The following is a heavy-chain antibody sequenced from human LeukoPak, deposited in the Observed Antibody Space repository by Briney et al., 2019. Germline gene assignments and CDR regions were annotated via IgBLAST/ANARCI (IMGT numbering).Heavy chain of an antibody. V-gene: IGHV3-23*01. CDR1: GFTFSSYA. CDR3: AKAPGIAVAGTPGY. J-gene: IGHJ4*02. D-gene: IGHD6-19*01. CDR2: ISGSGGST. Sequence: GGSLRLSCAASGFTFSSYAMSWVRQAPGKGLEWVSAISGSGGSTYYADPVKGRFTISRDNSKNTLYLQMNSLRAEDTAVYYCAKAPGIAVAGTPGYWGQGTLVTVSS.